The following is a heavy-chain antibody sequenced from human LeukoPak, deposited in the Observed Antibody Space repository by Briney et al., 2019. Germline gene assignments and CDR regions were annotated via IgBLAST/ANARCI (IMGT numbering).Heavy chain of an antibody. CDR2: IYYSGST. D-gene: IGHD2-15*01. V-gene: IGHV4-39*01. Sequence: SEXLSLTCTVSGGSISSSSYYWGWVRQPPGTGREWVGSIYYSGSTYYNPSLKSRVTISVDKSKKQFSLKRSSVTAADTAVYYCARYIVVVVAATLASWFDPWGQGTLVTVSS. J-gene: IGHJ5*02. CDR1: GGSISSSSYY. CDR3: ARYIVVVVAATLASWFDP.